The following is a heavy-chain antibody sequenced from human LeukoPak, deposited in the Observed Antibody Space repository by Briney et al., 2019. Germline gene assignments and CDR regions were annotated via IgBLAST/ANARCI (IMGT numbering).Heavy chain of an antibody. CDR1: GGSISSYY. Sequence: SETLSLTCTVSGGSISSYYWSWIRQPPGKGLEWVGDIYYSGSTNYNPSLKSRVTISVDTSKNQFSLKLISVTAADTAVYYCARSVEGYCSGGSCYSYYYYMDVWGKGTTVTVSS. J-gene: IGHJ6*03. D-gene: IGHD2-15*01. V-gene: IGHV4-59*01. CDR2: IYYSGST. CDR3: ARSVEGYCSGGSCYSYYYYMDV.